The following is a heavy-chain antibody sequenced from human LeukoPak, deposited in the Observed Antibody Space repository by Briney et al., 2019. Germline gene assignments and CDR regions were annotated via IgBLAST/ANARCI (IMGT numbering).Heavy chain of an antibody. D-gene: IGHD6-13*01. V-gene: IGHV4-39*07. J-gene: IGHJ5*02. CDR2: IYYSGST. CDR1: GGSISSSSYY. CDR3: ARVGIAAAPGVWFDP. Sequence: SETLSLTCTVSGGSISSSSYYWGWIRQPPGKGLEWIGSIYYSGSTYYNPSLKSRITISVDTSKNQFSLKLSSVTAADTAVYYCARVGIAAAPGVWFDPWGQGTLVTVSS.